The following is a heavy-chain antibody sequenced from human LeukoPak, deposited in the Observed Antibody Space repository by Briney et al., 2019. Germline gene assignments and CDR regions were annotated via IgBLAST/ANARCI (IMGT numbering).Heavy chain of an antibody. Sequence: GGSLRLSCAASGFTFSIYWMTCVRQAPGKGLEWVASLNQDGSEKFYVDSLKGRFTISRDNAQKSLYLEMKSLSAKDTAVYYCARAVTSTVGYWGQGTLVTASS. J-gene: IGHJ4*02. CDR2: LNQDGSEK. CDR1: GFTFSIYW. V-gene: IGHV3-7*03. CDR3: ARAVTSTVGY. D-gene: IGHD4-23*01.